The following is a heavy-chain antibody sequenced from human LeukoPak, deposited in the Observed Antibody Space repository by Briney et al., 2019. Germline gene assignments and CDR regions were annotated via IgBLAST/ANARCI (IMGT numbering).Heavy chain of an antibody. D-gene: IGHD1-26*01. CDR3: AKYSGSRGAFDI. Sequence: GGSLRLSCAASGFTFSSYSMNWVRQAPGKGLEWVSSISSSSSYIYYADSVKGRFTISRDNAKNSPYLQMNSLRAEDTAVYYCAKYSGSRGAFDIWGQGTMVTVSS. J-gene: IGHJ3*02. CDR1: GFTFSSYS. V-gene: IGHV3-21*01. CDR2: ISSSSSYI.